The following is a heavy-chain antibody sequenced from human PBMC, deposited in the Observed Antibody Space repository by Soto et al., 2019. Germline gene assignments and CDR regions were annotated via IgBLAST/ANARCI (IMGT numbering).Heavy chain of an antibody. D-gene: IGHD6-19*01. CDR1: GYTFTSYA. CDR3: ARQGRAAKTGIAVEGEVAFDI. J-gene: IGHJ3*02. V-gene: IGHV1-3*01. Sequence: ASVKVSCKASGYTFTSYAMHWVRQAPGQRLEWMGWINAGNGNTKYSQKFQGRVTITRDTSASTAYMELSSLRSEDTAVYYCARQGRAAKTGIAVEGEVAFDIWGQGTMVTVSS. CDR2: INAGNGNT.